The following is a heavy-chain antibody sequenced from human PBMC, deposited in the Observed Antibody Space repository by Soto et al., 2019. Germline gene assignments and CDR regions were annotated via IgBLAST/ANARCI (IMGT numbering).Heavy chain of an antibody. J-gene: IGHJ4*02. CDR2: IYSGGYT. D-gene: IGHD3-10*01. CDR1: GFTVSNNY. CDR3: GTRAGGGGY. Sequence: EVQLVESGGGLIQPGGSLRLSCAVSGFTVSNNYMSWVRQAPGKGLEGVSVIYSGGYTAYGDSVKGRFTISRDNSKNTLSLQKKDRGADGRAVFYWGTRAGGGGYWGQGTLVTVSS. V-gene: IGHV3-53*01.